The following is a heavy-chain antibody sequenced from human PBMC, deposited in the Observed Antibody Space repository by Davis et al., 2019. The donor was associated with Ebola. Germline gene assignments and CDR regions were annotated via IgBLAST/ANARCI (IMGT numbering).Heavy chain of an antibody. V-gene: IGHV1-18*01. D-gene: IGHD4-17*01. CDR1: GYTFTSYG. CDR3: ARGRPHGDYGD. Sequence: ASVKVSCKASGYTFTSYGISWVRQAPGQGLEWMGWISAFNDNTNYAQKFQGRVTMTRNTSASTAYMELNSLRSEDTAVYYCARGRPHGDYGDWGQGTLVTVSS. J-gene: IGHJ4*02. CDR2: ISAFNDNT.